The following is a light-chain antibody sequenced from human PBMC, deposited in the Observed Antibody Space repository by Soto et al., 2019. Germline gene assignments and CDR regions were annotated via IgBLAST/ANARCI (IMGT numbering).Light chain of an antibody. Sequence: EIVLTQSAGTLSLSPGEIATLSFMASQSVSSSYLAWYQQKPGQTPRLLIYDASNRATGIPARFSGSGSGTDFTLTISSLEPEDFAVYYCQQRSNWPRTFGQGTKVDIK. CDR2: DAS. CDR1: QSVSSSY. J-gene: IGKJ1*01. V-gene: IGKV3D-20*02. CDR3: QQRSNWPRT.